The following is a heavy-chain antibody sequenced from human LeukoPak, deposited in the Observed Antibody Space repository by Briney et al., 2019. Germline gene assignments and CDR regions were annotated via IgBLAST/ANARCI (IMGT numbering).Heavy chain of an antibody. CDR3: AREAGIPPTTQQWPTSVDC. CDR1: GFTFSSYA. J-gene: IGHJ4*02. V-gene: IGHV3-30*04. D-gene: IGHD5-18*01. CDR2: ISYDGRNI. Sequence: PGRSLRLSCAASGFTFSSYAMHWVRQGPGKGLEWVAVISYDGRNIHYADSVKGRFTISRDNAKDSLSLQMNSLRAEDTAVYYCAREAGIPPTTQQWPTSVDCWGQGTLVTVSS.